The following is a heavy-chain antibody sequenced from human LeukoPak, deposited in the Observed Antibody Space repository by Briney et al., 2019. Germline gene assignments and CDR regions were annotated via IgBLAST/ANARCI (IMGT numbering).Heavy chain of an antibody. Sequence: ASVKVSCKASGYTFTGYYMHWVRQAPGQGLEWMGWINTNTGNPTYAQGFTGRFVFSLDTSISTAYLQISSLKAEDTALYFCATGGGYRFAYWGQGTLVTVSS. V-gene: IGHV7-4-1*02. CDR1: GYTFTGYY. CDR2: INTNTGNP. D-gene: IGHD6-25*01. J-gene: IGHJ4*02. CDR3: ATGGGYRFAY.